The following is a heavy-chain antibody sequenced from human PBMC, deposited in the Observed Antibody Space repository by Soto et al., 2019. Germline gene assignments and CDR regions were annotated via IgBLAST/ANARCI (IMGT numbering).Heavy chain of an antibody. CDR3: VKGEFYYDSSAYYPFDS. CDR2: ISINGGST. V-gene: IGHV3-64D*06. J-gene: IGHJ4*02. Sequence: GGSLRLSXSASGFTFSSYAMHWVRQAPGKGLEYVSSISINGGSTHYADSVKGRFTISRDNSRSTQYLQMSSLRADDTAVYYCVKGEFYYDSSAYYPFDSWGQGTLVTVSS. CDR1: GFTFSSYA. D-gene: IGHD3-22*01.